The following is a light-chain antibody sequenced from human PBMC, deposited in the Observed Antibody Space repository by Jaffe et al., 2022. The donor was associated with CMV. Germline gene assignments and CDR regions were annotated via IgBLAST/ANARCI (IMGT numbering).Light chain of an antibody. CDR2: DAS. J-gene: IGKJ2*01. Sequence: EIVMTQSPATLSGSPGERATLSCRTSQSISTNLAWYQQRPGQAPRLLIYDASTRASDIPIRFSGRGSGTEFTLTISSLQSEDFAIYHCQQYNNWPLTFGQGTKVEIK. CDR1: QSISTN. V-gene: IGKV3-15*01. CDR3: QQYNNWPLT.